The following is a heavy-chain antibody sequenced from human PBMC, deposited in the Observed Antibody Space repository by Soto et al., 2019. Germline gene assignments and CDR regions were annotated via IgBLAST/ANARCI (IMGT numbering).Heavy chain of an antibody. D-gene: IGHD3-10*01. V-gene: IGHV4-31*03. Sequence: QVQLQESGPGLVKPSQTLSLTCTVSGASISSGGYYLSWIRQHPGKGLEWIGYIYYTGSTYYNPSLKSRVTVSLDTSKIQLSLKLSSVTAADMAVYYCARTVLGSTDAFDIWGQGTMVTVSS. CDR1: GASISSGGYY. CDR2: IYYTGST. J-gene: IGHJ3*02. CDR3: ARTVLGSTDAFDI.